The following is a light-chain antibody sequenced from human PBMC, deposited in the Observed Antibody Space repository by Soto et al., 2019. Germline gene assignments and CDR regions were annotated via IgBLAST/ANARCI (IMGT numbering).Light chain of an antibody. J-gene: IGLJ1*01. CDR2: DVS. CDR3: SSYTSSTTRV. Sequence: QSVLTQPASVYGSPGQSITISCTGTSSDVGDYNYVSWYQQHPGKAPKLMIYDVSNRPSGVSNRFSGSKSGSTASLTISGLQAEDEADYYCSSYTSSTTRVFGTGTKLTVL. V-gene: IGLV2-14*01. CDR1: SSDVGDYNY.